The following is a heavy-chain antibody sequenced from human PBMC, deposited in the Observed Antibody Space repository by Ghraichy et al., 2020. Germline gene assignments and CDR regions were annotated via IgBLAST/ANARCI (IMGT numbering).Heavy chain of an antibody. J-gene: IGHJ5*02. CDR2: IYYSGST. V-gene: IGHV4-59*01. Sequence: PETLSLTCTVSGGSISSYYWSWIRQPPGKGLEWIGYIYYSGSTNYNPSLKSRVTISVDTSKNQFSLKLSSVTAADTAVYYCARGRTALNFDWLFPWGQGTLVTVSS. CDR1: GGSISSYY. CDR3: ARGRTALNFDWLFP. D-gene: IGHD3-9*01.